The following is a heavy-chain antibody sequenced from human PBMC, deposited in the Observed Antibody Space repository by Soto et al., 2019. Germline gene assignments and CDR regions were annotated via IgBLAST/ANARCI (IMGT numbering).Heavy chain of an antibody. J-gene: IGHJ1*01. CDR2: IKSKTDGGTT. Sequence: EVQLVESGGGLVKPGGSLRLSCAASGFTFSNAWMNWVRQAPGKGLEWVGRIKSKTDGGTTDYAAPVTGRFTISRDDSKNTLYLQMNSLKTEDTAVYYCTTGPRIAAAGTSHWFQHWGQGTLVTVSS. CDR3: TTGPRIAAAGTSHWFQH. D-gene: IGHD6-13*01. V-gene: IGHV3-15*07. CDR1: GFTFSNAW.